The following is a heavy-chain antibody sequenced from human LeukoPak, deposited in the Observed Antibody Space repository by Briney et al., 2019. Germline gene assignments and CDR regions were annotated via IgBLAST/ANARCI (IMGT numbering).Heavy chain of an antibody. CDR2: INPNSGGT. D-gene: IGHD3-9*01. Sequence: ASVKVSCKASGYTFTGYYMHWVRQAPGQGLEWMGWINPNSGGTNYAQKFQGRVTMTRDTSISTAYMELSRLRSDDTAVYYCARGRDYDILIGYYSSAIDYWGQGTLVAVSS. CDR3: ARGRDYDILIGYYSSAIDY. J-gene: IGHJ4*02. CDR1: GYTFTGYY. V-gene: IGHV1-2*02.